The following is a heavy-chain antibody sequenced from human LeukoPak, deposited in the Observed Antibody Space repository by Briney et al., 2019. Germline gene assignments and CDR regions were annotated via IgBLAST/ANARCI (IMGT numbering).Heavy chain of an antibody. J-gene: IGHJ4*02. Sequence: GRSLRLSCAASGFTFDDYAMHWVRQAPGKGLEWVSGISWNSGSIGYADSVKGRFTISRDNAKNSLYLQMNSLRAEDTAVYYCARLHGTPGLDLDYWGQGTLVTVSS. CDR1: GFTFDDYA. CDR3: ARLHGTPGLDLDY. V-gene: IGHV3-9*01. D-gene: IGHD3/OR15-3a*01. CDR2: ISWNSGSI.